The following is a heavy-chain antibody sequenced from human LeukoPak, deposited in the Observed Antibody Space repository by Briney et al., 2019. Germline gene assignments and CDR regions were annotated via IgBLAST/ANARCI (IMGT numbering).Heavy chain of an antibody. CDR2: IDNDGSDT. D-gene: IGHD5-12*01. CDR1: GFTFRDYW. J-gene: IGHJ3*01. V-gene: IGHV3-74*01. Sequence: GGSLRLSCATSGFTFRDYWIHWVRQAPGGGLVWVGRIDNDGSDTIYADSVKGRFTVSRDNAKNTLYLQMNSLRAEDTAVYFCARGGFSHGFDVWGQGTVVTDSS. CDR3: ARGGFSHGFDV.